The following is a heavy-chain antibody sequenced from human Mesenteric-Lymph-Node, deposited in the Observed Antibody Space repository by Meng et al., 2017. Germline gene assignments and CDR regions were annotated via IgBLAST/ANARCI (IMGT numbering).Heavy chain of an antibody. J-gene: IGHJ5*02. D-gene: IGHD3-10*01. V-gene: IGHV4-31*01. CDR3: ARRIPITMVRGISTNRRQIERGRNNWFDP. CDR1: GGSIRTYYY. CDR2: IYHTGNT. Sequence: LQGSGPVLVKPSQTLSLTLPVSGGSIRTYYYWSWFRQNPGKGLEWIGYIYHTGNTYYNPSLRSLVSISVDTSKNQFSLILNSVTAADTAVYYCARRIPITMVRGISTNRRQIERGRNNWFDPWGQGTLVTVSS.